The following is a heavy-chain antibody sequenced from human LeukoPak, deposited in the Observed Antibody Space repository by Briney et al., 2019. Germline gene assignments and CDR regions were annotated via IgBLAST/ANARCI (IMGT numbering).Heavy chain of an antibody. CDR2: IYPGDSDT. CDR3: ARHLVIRSRNDAFDI. J-gene: IGHJ3*02. D-gene: IGHD3-10*01. CDR1: GYSFTSYW. V-gene: IGHV5-51*01. Sequence: WESLKISCKGSGYSFTSYWIGWVRQMPGKGLEWMGIIYPGDSDTRYSPSFQGQATISADKSISTAYLQWSSLKASDTAMYYCARHLVIRSRNDAFDIWGQGTMVTVSS.